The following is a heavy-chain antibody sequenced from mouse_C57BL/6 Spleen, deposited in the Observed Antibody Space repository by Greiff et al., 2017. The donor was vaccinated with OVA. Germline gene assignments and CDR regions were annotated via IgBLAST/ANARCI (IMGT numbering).Heavy chain of an antibody. CDR3: TRGLYYYGSSSAWFAY. CDR2: IDPETGGT. D-gene: IGHD1-1*01. CDR1: GYTFTDYE. V-gene: IGHV1-15*01. J-gene: IGHJ3*01. Sequence: VQLQQSGAELVRPGASVTLSCKASGYTFTDYEMHWVKQTPVHGLEWIGAIDPETGGTAYNQKFKGKAILTADKSSSTDYMELRSLTSEDAAVYYCTRGLYYYGSSSAWFAYWGQGTLVTVSA.